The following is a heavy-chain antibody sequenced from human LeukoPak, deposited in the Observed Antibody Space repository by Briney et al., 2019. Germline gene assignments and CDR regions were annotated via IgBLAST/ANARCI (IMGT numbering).Heavy chain of an antibody. CDR1: GFTFDDYG. D-gene: IGHD5-18*01. CDR2: INWNGGST. V-gene: IGHV3-20*04. J-gene: IGHJ4*02. CDR3: ARGVPRGYSYGTDY. Sequence: GGSLRLSCAASGFTFDDYGMSWVRQAPGKGLEWVSGINWNGGSTGYADSVKGRFTISRDNAKNSLYLQMNSLRAEDTAVYYCARGVPRGYSYGTDYWGQGTLVTVSS.